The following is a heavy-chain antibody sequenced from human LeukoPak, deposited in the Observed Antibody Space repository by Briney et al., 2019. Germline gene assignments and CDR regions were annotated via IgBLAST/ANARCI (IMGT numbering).Heavy chain of an antibody. V-gene: IGHV4-39*01. J-gene: IGHJ6*03. CDR2: IYYSGST. CDR3: ARQAYYDFWSGYYPTYYMDV. D-gene: IGHD3-3*01. Sequence: PSETLSLTCTVSGGSISSSSYYWGWIRQPPGKGLEWIGTIYYSGSTYYNPSLKSRVTISVDTSKNQFSLKLSSVTAADTAVYYCARQAYYDFWSGYYPTYYMDVWGKGTTVTVSS. CDR1: GGSISSSSYY.